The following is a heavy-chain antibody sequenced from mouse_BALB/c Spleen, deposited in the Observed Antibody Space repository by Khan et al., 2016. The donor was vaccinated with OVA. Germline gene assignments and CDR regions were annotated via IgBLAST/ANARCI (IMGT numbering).Heavy chain of an antibody. J-gene: IGHJ2*01. Sequence: VQLKESGPGLVKPSQSLSLTCTVTGYSITSGYGWNWIRQFPGNKLEWMGYISYSGSTNYNPSLKRRISITRASSKNQFFLQLHSVTTEDTATYYCARTARIKYWGQGTTLTVSS. CDR1: GYSITSGYG. D-gene: IGHD1-2*01. V-gene: IGHV3-2*02. CDR3: ARTARIKY. CDR2: ISYSGST.